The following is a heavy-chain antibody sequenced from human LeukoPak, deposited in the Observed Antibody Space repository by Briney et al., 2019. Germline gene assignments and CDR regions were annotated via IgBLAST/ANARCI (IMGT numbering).Heavy chain of an antibody. V-gene: IGHV4-34*01. CDR3: ARGRYYYDSRGGY. Sequence: PSETLSLTCAIYGGSFSGYYWSWIRQPPGKGLEWIGEISHSGSTNYNPSLKSRVTISVDTSKNQFSLKLSSVTAADTAVYYCARGRYYYDSRGGYWGQGTLVTVSS. D-gene: IGHD3-22*01. J-gene: IGHJ4*02. CDR1: GGSFSGYY. CDR2: ISHSGST.